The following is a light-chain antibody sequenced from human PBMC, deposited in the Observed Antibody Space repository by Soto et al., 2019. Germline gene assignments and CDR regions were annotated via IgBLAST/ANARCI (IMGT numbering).Light chain of an antibody. CDR2: STS. V-gene: IGKV3-15*01. CDR1: QSVRAN. Sequence: EIVLTQSPATLSVSPGDRVALSCRASQSVRANLAWYHQKPGQAPRLLIYSTSTRPTGVPGRFSGSGSGTESTLTISSLQSEDFGVYYCQQCDNWPLTFGGGTKVEIK. CDR3: QQCDNWPLT. J-gene: IGKJ4*01.